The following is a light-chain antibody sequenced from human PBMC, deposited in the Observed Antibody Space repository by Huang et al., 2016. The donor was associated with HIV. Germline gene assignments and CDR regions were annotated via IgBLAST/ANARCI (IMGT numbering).Light chain of an antibody. CDR1: QSVSSN. V-gene: IGKV3-15*01. CDR3: QQYNNWPRT. Sequence: EIVMTQSPATLSVSPGERATHSCRASQSVSSNGAWYQQKPGQEPRLLIYAASTRATGIPARFSGSGSGTEFTLTISSLQSEDFAVYYCQQYNNWPRTFGQGTKVEIK. CDR2: AAS. J-gene: IGKJ1*01.